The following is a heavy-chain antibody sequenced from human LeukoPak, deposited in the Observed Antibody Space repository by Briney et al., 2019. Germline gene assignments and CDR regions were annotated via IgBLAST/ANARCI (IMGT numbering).Heavy chain of an antibody. CDR1: GLTFSSYG. CDR3: AKDLQGSYYRYYYYYMDV. D-gene: IGHD1-26*01. CDR2: IRYDGSNK. Sequence: GGSLRLSCAASGLTFSSYGMHWVRQAPGKGLEWVAFIRYDGSNKYYADSVKGRFTISRDNSKNTLYLQMNSLRAEDTAVYYCAKDLQGSYYRYYYYYMDVWGKGTTVTVSS. V-gene: IGHV3-30*02. J-gene: IGHJ6*03.